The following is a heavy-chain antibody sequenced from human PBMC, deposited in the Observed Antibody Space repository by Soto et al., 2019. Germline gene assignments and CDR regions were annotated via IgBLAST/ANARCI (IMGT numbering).Heavy chain of an antibody. CDR3: AKDITMIVVVITGGPFDY. D-gene: IGHD3-22*01. CDR2: ISGSGGST. CDR1: GFTFSSYA. V-gene: IGHV3-23*01. J-gene: IGHJ4*02. Sequence: GGSLRLSCAASGFTFSSYAMSWVRQAPGKGLEWVSAISGSGGSTYYADSVKGRFTISRDNSKNTLYLQMNSLRAEDTAVYYCAKDITMIVVVITGGPFDYWGQGTLVTVSS.